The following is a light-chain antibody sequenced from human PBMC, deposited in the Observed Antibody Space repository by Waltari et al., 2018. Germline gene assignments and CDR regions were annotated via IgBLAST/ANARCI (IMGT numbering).Light chain of an antibody. CDR2: AAS. J-gene: IGKJ2*01. CDR1: QSISSW. Sequence: DIQMTQSPSTLSASVGSRVTITCRASQSISSWLAWYQQKPGKAPKLLIYAASTLETGVPSRFSGSGSGTEFTLSISSLQPDDFATYYCQQYNTYHYTFGQGTKLEIK. V-gene: IGKV1-5*03. CDR3: QQYNTYHYT.